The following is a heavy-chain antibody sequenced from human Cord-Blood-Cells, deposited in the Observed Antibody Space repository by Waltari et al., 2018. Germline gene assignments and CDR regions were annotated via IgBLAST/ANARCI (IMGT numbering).Heavy chain of an antibody. CDR2: ISGSGGST. CDR3: AKDLGYGGNSDY. J-gene: IGHJ4*02. CDR1: GFTFSSYA. V-gene: IGHV3-23*01. Sequence: ASGFTFSSYAMSWVRQAPGKGLEWVSAISGSGGSTYYADSVKGRFTISRDNSKNTLYLQMNSLRAEDTAVYYCAKDLGYGGNSDYWGQGTLVTVSS. D-gene: IGHD4-17*01.